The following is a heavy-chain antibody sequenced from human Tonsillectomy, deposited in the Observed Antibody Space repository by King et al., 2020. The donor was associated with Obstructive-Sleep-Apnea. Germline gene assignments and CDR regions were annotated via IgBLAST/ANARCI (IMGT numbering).Heavy chain of an antibody. J-gene: IGHJ6*02. D-gene: IGHD3-3*01. CDR2: ISGSGGST. CDR1: GFTFSSYA. V-gene: IGHV3-23*04. CDR3: ASSNERITIFGVVIHGMDV. Sequence: VQLVESGGGLVQPGGSLRLSCAASGFTFSSYAMSWVRQAPGKGLEWVSAISGSGGSTYYADSVKGRFTISRDNSKNTLYLQMNSLIAEDTAVYYCASSNERITIFGVVIHGMDVWGQGTTVTVSS.